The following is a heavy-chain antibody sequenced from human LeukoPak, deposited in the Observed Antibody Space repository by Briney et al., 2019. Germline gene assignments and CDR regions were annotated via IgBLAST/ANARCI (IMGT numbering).Heavy chain of an antibody. J-gene: IGHJ5*02. V-gene: IGHV1-69*04. CDR1: EGTFSSYA. Sequence: SVKVSCKASEGTFSSYAISWVRQAPGQGLQWMGRIIPILGIANYAQKFQGRVTITADKSTSTAYMELSSLRSEDTAVYYCATGYGSWFDPLGQGTLVTVSS. CDR2: IIPILGIA. CDR3: ATGYGSWFDP. D-gene: IGHD1-1*01.